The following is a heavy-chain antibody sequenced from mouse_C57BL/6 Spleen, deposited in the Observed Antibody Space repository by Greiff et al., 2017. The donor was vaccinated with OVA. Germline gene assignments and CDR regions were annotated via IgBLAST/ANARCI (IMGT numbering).Heavy chain of an antibody. J-gene: IGHJ2*01. CDR2: IDPSDSYT. Sequence: QVQLQQPGAELVKPGASVKLSCKASGYTFTSYWMQWVKQRPGQGLEWIGEIDPSDSYTNYNHKFKGKATLTVDTSSSTAYMQLSGLTSENSAVYYGARRYWDYGSSYGFDYWGQGTTLTVSS. CDR1: GYTFTSYW. CDR3: ARRYWDYGSSYGFDY. V-gene: IGHV1-50*01. D-gene: IGHD1-1*01.